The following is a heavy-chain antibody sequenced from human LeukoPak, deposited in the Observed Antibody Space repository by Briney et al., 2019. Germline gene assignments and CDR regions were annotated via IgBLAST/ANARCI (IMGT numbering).Heavy chain of an antibody. J-gene: IGHJ4*02. D-gene: IGHD3-9*01. CDR2: MYGAGST. V-gene: IGHV3-66*01. CDR3: GASNLFTGYFSLNY. Sequence: GGSLRLSCAASGFTASSNYMTWVRQAPGKGLEWVSLMYGAGSTHYAVSVRGRFTSSRDKSKNPVYVQMNSVGAEDTAVYYCGASNLFTGYFSLNYWGQGTLVTVSS. CDR1: GFTASSNY.